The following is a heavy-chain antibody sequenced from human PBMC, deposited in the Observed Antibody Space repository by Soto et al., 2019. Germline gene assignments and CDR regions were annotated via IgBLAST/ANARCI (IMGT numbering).Heavy chain of an antibody. CDR2: IYYSGST. J-gene: IGHJ5*02. V-gene: IGHV4-30-4*01. CDR1: GGSISSGDYY. D-gene: IGHD1-7*01. CDR3: AREAGTTNWFDP. Sequence: SETLSLTCTVSGGSISSGDYYWSWIRQPPGKGLEWIGYIYYSGSTYYNPSRKSRVTISVDTSKNQFSLKLSSVTAADTAVYYCAREAGTTNWFDPWGQGTLVTVSS.